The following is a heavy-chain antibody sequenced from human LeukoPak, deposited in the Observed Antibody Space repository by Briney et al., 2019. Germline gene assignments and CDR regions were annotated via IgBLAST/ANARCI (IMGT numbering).Heavy chain of an antibody. CDR3: ARDVLWFGDD. Sequence: PGGSLRLSCAASGFTFSSYWMHWVRQAPGKALVWVSCINSDGSSTIYADSVKGRFTISRDNAKNTLYLQMNSLRAEDTAVYYCARDVLWFGDDRGQGTLVTVSS. D-gene: IGHD3-10*01. J-gene: IGHJ4*02. CDR2: INSDGSST. CDR1: GFTFSSYW. V-gene: IGHV3-74*01.